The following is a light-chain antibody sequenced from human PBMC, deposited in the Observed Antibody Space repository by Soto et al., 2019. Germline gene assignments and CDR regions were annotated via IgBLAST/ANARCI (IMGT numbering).Light chain of an antibody. J-gene: IGKJ2*01. Sequence: EKVIRQSPAGLAPPPGSRATRACTSSQSVSSNLAWYQQKPGQAPRLLIYGASTRATGIPARFSGSGSGTDLTLTITGLQSEDFAVYYCQQYSSWPPITFGQGTKVDIK. CDR2: GAS. V-gene: IGKV3-15*01. CDR1: QSVSSN. CDR3: QQYSSWPPIT.